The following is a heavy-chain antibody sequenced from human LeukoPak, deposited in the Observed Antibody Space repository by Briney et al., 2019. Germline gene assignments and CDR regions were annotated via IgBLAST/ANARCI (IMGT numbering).Heavy chain of an antibody. Sequence: GGSLRLSCAASGFTFDDYAMHWVRQAPGKGLEWVSLISGDGGSTYYADSVKGRFTISRDNSKNSLYLQMNSLRTEETALYYCAKDKGFGGFTDAFDIWGQGTMVTVSS. D-gene: IGHD3-10*01. V-gene: IGHV3-43*02. J-gene: IGHJ3*02. CDR1: GFTFDDYA. CDR3: AKDKGFGGFTDAFDI. CDR2: ISGDGGST.